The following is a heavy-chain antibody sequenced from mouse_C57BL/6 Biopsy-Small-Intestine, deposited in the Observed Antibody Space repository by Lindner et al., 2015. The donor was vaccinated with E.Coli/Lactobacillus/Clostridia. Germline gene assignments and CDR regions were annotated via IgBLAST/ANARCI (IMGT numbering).Heavy chain of an antibody. D-gene: IGHD1-1*02. CDR2: IIPIFRSP. CDR1: GGTFSSVA. Sequence: SVKVSCKASGGTFSSVAISWVRQAPGQGLEWMGGIIPIFRSPHYAQKFKGRVTITADESTRTVFMDLHGLTAEDTAVYFCVTVTTYCGDDCYSPFAYWGQGTLVTVSS. J-gene: IGHJ3*01. CDR3: VTVTTYCGDDCYSPFAY. V-gene: IGHV1-81*01.